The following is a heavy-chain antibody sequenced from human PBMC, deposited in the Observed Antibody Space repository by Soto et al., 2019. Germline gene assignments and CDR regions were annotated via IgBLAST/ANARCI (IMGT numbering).Heavy chain of an antibody. CDR1: GGSFSGYY. V-gene: IGHV4-34*01. D-gene: IGHD6-13*01. J-gene: IGHJ1*01. Sequence: SETLSLTCAVYGGSFSGYYWSWIRQPPGKGLEWIGEINHSGSTNYNPSLKSRVTISVDTSKNQFSLKLSSVTAADTAVYYCARGRSSSWSIINSTKRSYFQHWGQGTLVTVSS. CDR3: ARGRSSSWSIINSTKRSYFQH. CDR2: INHSGST.